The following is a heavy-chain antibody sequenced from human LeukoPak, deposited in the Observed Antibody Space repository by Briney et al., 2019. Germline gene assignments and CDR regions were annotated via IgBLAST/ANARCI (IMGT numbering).Heavy chain of an antibody. J-gene: IGHJ4*02. CDR3: ARGPIPYYYDSSGYYSFDY. V-gene: IGHV4-59*01. CDR1: GGSISSYY. Sequence: SETLSLTCTVSGGSISSYYWSWIRQPPGKGLEWIGYIYYSGSTNYNPSLKSRVTISVDTSKNQFSLKLSSVTAADTAVYYCARGPIPYYYDSSGYYSFDYWGQGTLVTVSS. CDR2: IYYSGST. D-gene: IGHD3-22*01.